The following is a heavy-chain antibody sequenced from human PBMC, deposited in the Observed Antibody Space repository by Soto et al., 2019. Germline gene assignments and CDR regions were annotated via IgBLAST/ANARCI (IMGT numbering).Heavy chain of an antibody. CDR3: ARGVSSAGNYHYDGMYV. Sequence: SETLSLTCTVSGGSISSYYWSWIRQPAGRGLEWIGRIYTSGSTNYNPSLKSRVTMSVDTSKNQVSLKLSSVTAADTAVYYCARGVSSAGNYHYDGMYVCGQGTTVTVSS. D-gene: IGHD6-6*01. CDR1: GGSISSYY. CDR2: IYTSGST. J-gene: IGHJ6*02. V-gene: IGHV4-4*07.